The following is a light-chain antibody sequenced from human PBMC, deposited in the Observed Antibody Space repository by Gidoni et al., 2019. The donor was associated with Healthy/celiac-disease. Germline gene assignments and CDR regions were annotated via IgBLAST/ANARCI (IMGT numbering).Light chain of an antibody. J-gene: IGKJ5*01. V-gene: IGKV2-28*01. CDR2: LGS. CDR3: MQALKTPIT. Sequence: AMSQSPLSLPVTPGEPDSISCRSSQSPLHSTGYDYLDWYLQKPGQSPQLLIYLGSNRATGVPDRFSGSGSGTDFTLKISRVEAEDVGIYYCMQALKTPITFGQGTRLDIK. CDR1: QSPLHSTGYDY.